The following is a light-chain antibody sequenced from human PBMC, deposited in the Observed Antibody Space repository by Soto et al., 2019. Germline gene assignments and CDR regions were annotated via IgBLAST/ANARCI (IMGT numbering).Light chain of an antibody. CDR3: QQRSNWPPRNS. CDR1: QSVSSY. CDR2: DAS. V-gene: IGKV3-11*01. Sequence: EIVLTQSPATLSLSPGERATLSCRASQSVSSYLAWYQQKPGQAPRLLIYDASNRATGIPARFSGSGSGTDFTLTISSLEPEDFAVYYCQQRSNWPPRNSFGKGTRLEIK. J-gene: IGKJ5*01.